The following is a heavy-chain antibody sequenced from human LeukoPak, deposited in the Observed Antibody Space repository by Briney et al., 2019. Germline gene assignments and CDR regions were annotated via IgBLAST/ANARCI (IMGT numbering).Heavy chain of an antibody. J-gene: IGHJ6*03. D-gene: IGHD3/OR15-3a*01. CDR3: AKGPRTSYYYYYYMDV. CDR2: ISSNGGST. CDR1: GFTFSSYA. Sequence: GGSLRLSCAASGFTFSSYAMHWVRQAPGKGLEYVSAISSNGGSTYYANSVKGRFTISRDNSKNTLYLQMNSLRAEDTAVYYCAKGPRTSYYYYYYMDVWGKGTTVTVSS. V-gene: IGHV3-64*01.